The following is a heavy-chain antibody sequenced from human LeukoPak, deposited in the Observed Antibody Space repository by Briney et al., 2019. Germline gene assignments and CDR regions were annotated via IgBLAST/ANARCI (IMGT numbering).Heavy chain of an antibody. V-gene: IGHV1-2*02. Sequence: ASVKVSCKTSGYTFTGYYIHWVRQAPGQGLEWLGWINPNTGGTHYAQKFQGRVAMTGDTSISTAYMELGRLTSDDTAVYYCASVGANHYFDYWGQGTLVTVSS. J-gene: IGHJ4*02. CDR3: ASVGANHYFDY. CDR1: GYTFTGYY. CDR2: INPNTGGT. D-gene: IGHD3-10*01.